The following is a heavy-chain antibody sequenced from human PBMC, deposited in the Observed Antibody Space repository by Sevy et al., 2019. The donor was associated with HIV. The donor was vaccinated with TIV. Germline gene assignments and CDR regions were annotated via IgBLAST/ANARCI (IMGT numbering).Heavy chain of an antibody. Sequence: GGSLRLSCAASGFTFSSYEMNWVRQAPGKGLEWVSYISNSGSTIYYSDSVKGRFTISRDNAKNSLYLQMNSLRIEETAVYYCERDLPPSATTVAHFDYWGRGTLVTVSS. CDR1: GFTFSSYE. J-gene: IGHJ4*02. CDR3: ERDLPPSATTVAHFDY. D-gene: IGHD4-17*01. CDR2: ISNSGSTI. V-gene: IGHV3-48*03.